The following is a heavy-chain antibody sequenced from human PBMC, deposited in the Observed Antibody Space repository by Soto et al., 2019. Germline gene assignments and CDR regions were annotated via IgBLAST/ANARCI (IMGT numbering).Heavy chain of an antibody. CDR1: GFTFSGHT. CDR2: VGLDGRGA. D-gene: IGHD2-15*01. CDR3: VNDLHTSSWC. Sequence: EVQLVESGGGLVQPGGSLRLSCSASGFTFSGHTMYWVRQTPGKGLEYVSAVGLDGRGAYYADSVRGRFTISRDNSKNTLSLQMTSLRPEDTAVYYCVNDLHTSSWCWGQGTLVTVSP. V-gene: IGHV3-64D*06. J-gene: IGHJ4*02.